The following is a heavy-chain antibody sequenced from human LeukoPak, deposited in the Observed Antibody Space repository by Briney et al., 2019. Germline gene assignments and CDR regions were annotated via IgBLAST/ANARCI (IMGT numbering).Heavy chain of an antibody. CDR3: ATLAASPPDY. Sequence: QAGGSLRLSCAASGFTFDDYAMHWVRQAPGKGLEWASGISWNSGSIGYADSVKGRFTISRDNAKNSLYLQMNSLRAEDTALYYCATLAASPPDYWGQGTLVTVSS. CDR2: ISWNSGSI. V-gene: IGHV3-9*01. CDR1: GFTFDDYA. D-gene: IGHD6-13*01. J-gene: IGHJ4*02.